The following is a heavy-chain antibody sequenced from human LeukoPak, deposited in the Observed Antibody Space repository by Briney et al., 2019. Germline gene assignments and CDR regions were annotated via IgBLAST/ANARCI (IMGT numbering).Heavy chain of an antibody. J-gene: IGHJ5*02. CDR3: AKDMVDPLSWFDP. D-gene: IGHD4/OR15-4a*01. CDR1: GFTFSSYA. CDR2: ISYDGSNK. Sequence: GGSLRLSCAASGFTFSSYAMHWVRQAPGKGLEWVAVISYDGSNKYYADSVKGRFTISRDNSKNTLYLQMNSLRAEDTAVYYCAKDMVDPLSWFDPWGQGTLVTVSS. V-gene: IGHV3-30-3*01.